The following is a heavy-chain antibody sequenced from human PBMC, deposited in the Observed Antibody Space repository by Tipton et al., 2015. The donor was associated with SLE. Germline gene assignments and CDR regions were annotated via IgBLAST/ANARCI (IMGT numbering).Heavy chain of an antibody. J-gene: IGHJ5*02. Sequence: TLSLTCAVSGGSISSSNWWSWVRQPPGKGLEWIGDIYQSGSTNYNPSLKSRVTLSVDKSKNQFSLKLSSVTAADTAVYYCARDRWELQTWGQGTLVTVSS. D-gene: IGHD1-26*01. CDR2: IYQSGST. CDR3: ARDRWELQT. V-gene: IGHV4-4*02. CDR1: GGSISSSNW.